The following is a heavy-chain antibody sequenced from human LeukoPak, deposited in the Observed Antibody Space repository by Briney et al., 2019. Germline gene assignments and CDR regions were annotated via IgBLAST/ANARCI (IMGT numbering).Heavy chain of an antibody. CDR2: IRYDGSDK. J-gene: IGHJ5*01. V-gene: IGHV3-30*18. CDR3: AKDWALYRDCVAYFES. D-gene: IGHD2-21*02. Sequence: GTSLRLSCAASGFTFSSYAMHWVRQAPGKGLEWVAVIRYDGSDKYYGDSVKGRITISRDNSKNTLYLQMNSLRPEDTAVYYCAKDWALYRDCVAYFESWGQGTLVTVSS. CDR1: GFTFSSYA.